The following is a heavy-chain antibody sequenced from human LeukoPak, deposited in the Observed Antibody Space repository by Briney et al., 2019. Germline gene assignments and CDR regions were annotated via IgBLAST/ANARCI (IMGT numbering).Heavy chain of an antibody. CDR3: ASRRPGSGYSYGYVDS. J-gene: IGHJ4*02. CDR1: GFTFSSYG. CDR2: ISYDGSNK. V-gene: IGHV3-30*03. D-gene: IGHD5-18*01. Sequence: GRSLRLSCAASGFTFSSYGMHWVRQAPGKGLEWVAVISYDGSNKYYADSVKGRFTISRDNAKNSLYLQMNSLRAEDTAVYYCASRRPGSGYSYGYVDSWGQGTQVTVSS.